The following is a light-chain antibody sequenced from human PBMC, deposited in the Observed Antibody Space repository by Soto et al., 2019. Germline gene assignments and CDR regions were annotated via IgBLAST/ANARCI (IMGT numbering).Light chain of an antibody. J-gene: IGLJ3*02. CDR2: GNS. Sequence: QSVLTQPPSVSGAPGQRVTISCTRSSSNIGAGYDVHWYQQLPGTAPKLLIYGNSNRPSGVPDRFSGSKSGTSASLAITGLQDEDAADYYCQSYDSSLSGWVFGGGTKLTVL. CDR1: SSNIGAGYD. V-gene: IGLV1-40*01. CDR3: QSYDSSLSGWV.